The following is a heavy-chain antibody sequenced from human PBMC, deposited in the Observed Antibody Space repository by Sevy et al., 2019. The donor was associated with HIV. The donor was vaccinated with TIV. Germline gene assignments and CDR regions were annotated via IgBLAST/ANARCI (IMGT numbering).Heavy chain of an antibody. D-gene: IGHD2-2*01. Sequence: GGSLRLSCAASGFIFGTYAMSWVRQAPGKGLEWVSAISGSGGSTYNAESLKGRFTISRDNSKKKVYLQMNSLRAEDTAIYYCAKGDSTFYGSDVWGQGTTVTVSS. J-gene: IGHJ6*02. V-gene: IGHV3-23*01. CDR1: GFIFGTYA. CDR3: AKGDSTFYGSDV. CDR2: ISGSGGST.